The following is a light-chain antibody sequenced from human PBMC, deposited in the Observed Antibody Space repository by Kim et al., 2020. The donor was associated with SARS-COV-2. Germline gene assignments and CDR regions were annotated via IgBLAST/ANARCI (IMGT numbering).Light chain of an antibody. Sequence: PSVGDRVTITCRASQGISSYLVRYQQKPGKAPKLLIYAASTLQSGVPSRFCGSGSGTDFTLSISSLRPEDFATYYCQQLNSYPLTFGGGTMVDIK. CDR3: QQLNSYPLT. V-gene: IGKV1-9*01. CDR2: AAS. CDR1: QGISSY. J-gene: IGKJ4*01.